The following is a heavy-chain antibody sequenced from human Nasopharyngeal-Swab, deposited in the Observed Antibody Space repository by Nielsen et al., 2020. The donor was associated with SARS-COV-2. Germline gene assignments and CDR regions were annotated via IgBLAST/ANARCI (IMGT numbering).Heavy chain of an antibody. Sequence: GESLKISCAASGFTFSSYWMSWVRQAPGKGLEWVANIKQDGSEKYYVDSVKGRFTISRDNAKNSLYLQMNSLRAEDTALYYCAKDMGQWLVLNFGYWGQGTLVTVSS. D-gene: IGHD6-19*01. CDR1: GFTFSSYW. CDR3: AKDMGQWLVLNFGY. CDR2: IKQDGSEK. J-gene: IGHJ4*02. V-gene: IGHV3-7*03.